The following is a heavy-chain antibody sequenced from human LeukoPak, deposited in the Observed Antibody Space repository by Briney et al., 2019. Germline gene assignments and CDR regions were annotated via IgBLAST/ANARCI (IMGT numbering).Heavy chain of an antibody. Sequence: PGGSLRLSCSASGFTFNTYAMHWVRQAPGKGVEYVSGISGNGFSPFYPYSLTVSFTISRYNSNNTLYSQMSSLRPEDTAVSYCVKDGYDYIWGSFSYFDYWGQGTLVTVSS. V-gene: IGHV3-64*05. CDR3: VKDGYDYIWGSFSYFDY. D-gene: IGHD3-16*01. CDR1: GFTFNTYA. CDR2: ISGNGFSP. J-gene: IGHJ4*02.